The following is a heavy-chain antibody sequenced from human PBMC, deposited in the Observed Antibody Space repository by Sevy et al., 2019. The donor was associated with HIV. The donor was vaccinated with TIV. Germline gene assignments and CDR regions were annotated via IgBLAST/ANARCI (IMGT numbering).Heavy chain of an antibody. CDR3: ARLYNDSSCPPSDY. CDR1: GDSISSSNFY. CDR2: IYYSGST. V-gene: IGHV4-39*01. D-gene: IGHD3-22*01. J-gene: IGHJ4*02. Sequence: SETLSLTCTVSGDSISSSNFYWGWIRQPPGKGLEWIGSIYYSGSTYYNPSLKSRVTISVDTSKDQFSLKLRSVTAADTAVYYCARLYNDSSCPPSDYWGQGTLVTVSS.